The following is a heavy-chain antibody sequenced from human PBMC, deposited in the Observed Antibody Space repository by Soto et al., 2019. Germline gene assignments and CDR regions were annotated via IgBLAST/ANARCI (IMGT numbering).Heavy chain of an antibody. D-gene: IGHD1-1*01. Sequence: EVQLVESGGGLVQPGGSLRLSCAASGFTVSNNYMSWVRQAPGKGLEWVSVIYSGGITYNADSVKGRFTTSRDNSKNTLYLQMNSLRAEDTAVYDCARQPRNEAGLYYYDYYMDVWGKGSTVTVSS. CDR1: GFTVSNNY. CDR2: IYSGGIT. J-gene: IGHJ6*03. V-gene: IGHV3-66*04. CDR3: ARQPRNEAGLYYYDYYMDV.